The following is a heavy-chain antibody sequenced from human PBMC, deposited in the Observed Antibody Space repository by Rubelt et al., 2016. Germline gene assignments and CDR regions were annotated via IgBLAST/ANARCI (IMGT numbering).Heavy chain of an antibody. CDR1: GFSLSTSGVG. CDR3: AHRQDPYYYDSSGPASDAFDI. D-gene: IGHD3-22*01. J-gene: IGHJ3*02. CDR2: IYWDDDK. Sequence: QITLKESGPTLVKPTQTLTLTCTFSGFSLSTSGVGVGWIRQPPGKALEWLALIYWDDDKRYSPSLKSRLTITKDTSNNQVVLTMTNMDPVDTATYYCAHRQDPYYYDSSGPASDAFDIWGQGTMVTVSS. V-gene: IGHV2-5*02.